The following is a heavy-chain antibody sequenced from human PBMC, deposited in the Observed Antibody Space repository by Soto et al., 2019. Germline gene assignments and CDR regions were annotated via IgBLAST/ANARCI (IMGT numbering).Heavy chain of an antibody. CDR2: INHSGST. V-gene: IGHV4-34*01. Sequence: QVQLQQWGAGLLKPSETLSLTCAVYGGSFSGYYWSWIRQPPGKGLEWIGEINHSGSTNYNPSLKSRVTTSVDTSKNQFSLKLSSVTAADTAVYYCARGGIVVVVAARRFDAWGQGTLVTVSS. J-gene: IGHJ5*02. CDR3: ARGGIVVVVAARRFDA. CDR1: GGSFSGYY. D-gene: IGHD2-15*01.